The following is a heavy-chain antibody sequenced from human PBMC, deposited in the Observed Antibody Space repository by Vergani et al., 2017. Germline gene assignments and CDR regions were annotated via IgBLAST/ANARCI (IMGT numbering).Heavy chain of an antibody. CDR2: IIPIFGTA. V-gene: IGHV1-69*12. CDR3: AREGHLWMATTGFDY. D-gene: IGHD5-12*01. Sequence: QVQLVQSGAEVKKPGSSVKVSCKASGGTFSSYTISWVRQAPGQGLEWMGGIIPIFGTANYAQKFQGRVTITADESTSTAYMELSSLRSEDTAVYYCAREGHLWMATTGFDYWGQGTLVTVSS. J-gene: IGHJ4*02. CDR1: GGTFSSYT.